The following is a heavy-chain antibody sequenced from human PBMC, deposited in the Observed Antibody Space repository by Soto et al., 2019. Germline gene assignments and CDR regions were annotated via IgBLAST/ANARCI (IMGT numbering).Heavy chain of an antibody. V-gene: IGHV1-18*01. CDR1: GYTFTSYG. Sequence: QVQVVQSGAEVKKPGASVKVSRKASGYTFTSYGISWVRQAPGQGLEWMGWINAYNGNTKYAQKLQGRVTMTTDTSTSTDYMELRSLRSDDTAVYYCARDLGGGISAPWGQGTLVTVSS. CDR2: INAYNGNT. J-gene: IGHJ5*02. D-gene: IGHD6-13*01. CDR3: ARDLGGGISAP.